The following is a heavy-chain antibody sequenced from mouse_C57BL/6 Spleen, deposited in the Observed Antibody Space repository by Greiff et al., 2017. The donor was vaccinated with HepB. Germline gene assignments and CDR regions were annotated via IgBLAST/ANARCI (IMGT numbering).Heavy chain of an antibody. CDR3: ARDYYGSSGFAY. CDR1: GYSITSGYY. D-gene: IGHD1-1*01. CDR2: ISYDGSN. Sequence: ESGPGLVKPSQSLSLTCSVTGYSITSGYYWNWIRQFPGNKLEWMGYISYDGSNNYNPSLKNRIPITRDTSKNQFFLKLNSVTTEDTATYYCARDYYGSSGFAYWGQGTLVTVSA. J-gene: IGHJ3*01. V-gene: IGHV3-6*01.